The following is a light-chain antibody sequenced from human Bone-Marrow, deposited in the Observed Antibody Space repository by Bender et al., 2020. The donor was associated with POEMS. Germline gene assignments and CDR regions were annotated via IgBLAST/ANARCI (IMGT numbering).Light chain of an antibody. CDR3: CSYIGGHCRV. Sequence: QSALTQPASVSGSPGQTITISCTGTSSDVGGYDYVSWYQQHPGKAPKLVIYEDKPPPWGFSCLFSGYESDNAPSVTLCGLDGGEEGDYLWCSYIGGHCRVCGGGTALPVL. CDR2: EDK. CDR1: SSDVGGYDY. J-gene: IGLJ3*02. V-gene: IGLV2-14*01.